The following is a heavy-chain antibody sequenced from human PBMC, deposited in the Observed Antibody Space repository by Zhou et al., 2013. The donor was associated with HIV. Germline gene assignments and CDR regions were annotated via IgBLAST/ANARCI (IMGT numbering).Heavy chain of an antibody. Sequence: QVQLLQSGAEVKPPGASVRVSCKVVGYTLANLAIHWVRRPPGQGLEWLGGFDPEDVMTLYAQRFEGRVTLTQDASSDTAYMSMSGLTSDDTAVYYCATIPHLSGTTVDLTAIGGGDYWGRGTRSPCLQ. J-gene: IGHJ4*02. D-gene: IGHD3-16*01. V-gene: IGHV1-24*01. CDR1: GYTLANLA. CDR2: FDPEDVMT. CDR3: ATIPHLSGTTVDLTAIGGGDY.